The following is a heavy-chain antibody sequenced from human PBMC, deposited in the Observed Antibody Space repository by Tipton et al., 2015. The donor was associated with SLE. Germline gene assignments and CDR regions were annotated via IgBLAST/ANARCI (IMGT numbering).Heavy chain of an antibody. CDR3: AKDVAAAGTEVVY. J-gene: IGHJ4*02. Sequence: SLRLSCAASGFTFSSYGMHWVRQAPGKGLEWVAFIRYDGSNKYYADSVKGRFTISRDNSKNTLYLQMNSLRAEDTAVYYCAKDVAAAGTEVVYWGQGTLVTVSS. CDR2: IRYDGSNK. D-gene: IGHD6-13*01. V-gene: IGHV3-30*02. CDR1: GFTFSSYG.